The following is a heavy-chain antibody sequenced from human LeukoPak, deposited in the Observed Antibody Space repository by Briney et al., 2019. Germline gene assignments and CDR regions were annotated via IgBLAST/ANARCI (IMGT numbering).Heavy chain of an antibody. CDR3: AKEASIAAALGPDY. V-gene: IGHV3-30*02. D-gene: IGHD6-13*01. CDR1: GFTFSSYG. CDR2: IRYDGSNK. J-gene: IGHJ4*02. Sequence: SGGSLRLSCAASGFTFSSYGMHWVRQAPGKGLEWVAFIRYDGSNKYYADSVKGRFTISRDNSKNTLYLQMNSLRAEDTAVYYCAKEASIAAALGPDYWGQGTLVTVSP.